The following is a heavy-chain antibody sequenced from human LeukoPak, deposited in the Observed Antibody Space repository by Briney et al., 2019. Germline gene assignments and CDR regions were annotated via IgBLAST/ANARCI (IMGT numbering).Heavy chain of an antibody. V-gene: IGHV4-34*01. CDR2: INHSGST. CDR1: GGSFSGYY. CDR3: ARSRYCSSTSCYMRGLFDY. Sequence: PSETPSLTCAVYGGSFSGYYWSWIRQPPGKGLEWIGEINHSGSTNYNPSLKSRVTISVDTSKNQFSLKLSSVTAADTAVYYCARSRYCSSTSCYMRGLFDYWGQGTLVTVSS. J-gene: IGHJ4*02. D-gene: IGHD2-2*02.